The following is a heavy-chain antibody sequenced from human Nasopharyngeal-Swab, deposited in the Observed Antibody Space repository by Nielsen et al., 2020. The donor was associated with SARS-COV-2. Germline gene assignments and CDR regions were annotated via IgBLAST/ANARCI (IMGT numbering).Heavy chain of an antibody. CDR2: ISYDGSNK. Sequence: GESMKISCAASGFNFSRYTMHWVRQAPGKGLEWVAVISYDGSNKYYADSVKGRFTISRDISKNTLYLQMNSLRAEDTSVFYCASTPLDSSGYYYAFHYWGLGTRVTVSS. V-gene: IGHV3-30-3*01. D-gene: IGHD3-22*01. CDR1: GFNFSRYT. CDR3: ASTPLDSSGYYYAFHY. J-gene: IGHJ4*02.